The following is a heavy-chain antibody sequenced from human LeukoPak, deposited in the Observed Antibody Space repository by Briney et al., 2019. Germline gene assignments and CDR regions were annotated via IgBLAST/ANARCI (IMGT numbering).Heavy chain of an antibody. CDR2: ISYDGSNK. V-gene: IGHV3-30*03. D-gene: IGHD3-10*01. J-gene: IGHJ1*01. CDR3: IRGSGSYYREDFQH. Sequence: GGSLRLSCAASGFTFSSYGMHWVRQAPGKGLEWVAVISYDGSNKYYADSVKGRFTISRDNSKNTLYLQMNSLRAEDTAVYYCIRGSGSYYREDFQHWGQGTLVTVSS. CDR1: GFTFSSYG.